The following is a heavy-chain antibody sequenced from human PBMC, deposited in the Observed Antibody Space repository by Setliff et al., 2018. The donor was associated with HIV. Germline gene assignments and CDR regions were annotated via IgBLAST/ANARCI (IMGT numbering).Heavy chain of an antibody. CDR2: INPNSGGT. J-gene: IGHJ3*02. D-gene: IGHD2-2*01. CDR1: GYTFTDYY. CDR3: ASDIAVIPAASQVGGFDI. V-gene: IGHV1-2*06. Sequence: ASVKVSCRASGYTFTDYYIHWVRQAPGQGLEWMGRINPNSGGTNYAQKFQGRVTITRDTSISTTYMELSRLTSDDTAVYYCASDIAVIPAASQVGGFDIWGQGTMVTVS.